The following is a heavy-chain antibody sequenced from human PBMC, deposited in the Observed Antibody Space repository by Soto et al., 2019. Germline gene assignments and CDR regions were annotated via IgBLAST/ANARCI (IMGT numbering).Heavy chain of an antibody. D-gene: IGHD6-19*01. CDR2: ISGSGGST. Sequence: EVQLLESGGGLVQPGGSLRLSCAASGFTFSSYAMSWVRQAPGKGLEWVSAISGSGGSTYYADSVKGRFTISRDNSKKTLDLQMNSLRAEDTAVYYCAKDPYPVIAVAGLFAYWGQGTLVTVSS. CDR3: AKDPYPVIAVAGLFAY. J-gene: IGHJ4*02. V-gene: IGHV3-23*01. CDR1: GFTFSSYA.